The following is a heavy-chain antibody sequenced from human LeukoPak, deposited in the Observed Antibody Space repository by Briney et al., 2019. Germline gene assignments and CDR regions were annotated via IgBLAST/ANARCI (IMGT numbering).Heavy chain of an antibody. CDR3: AKDGYYDSSGYLDY. V-gene: IGHV3-9*01. J-gene: IGHJ4*02. CDR1: GFTFDDYA. CDR2: ISWNSGSI. D-gene: IGHD3-22*01. Sequence: GRSLRLSCAASGFTFDDYAMHWVRQAPGKGLEWVSGISWNSGSIGYADSVKGRFTISRDNSKNTLYLQMDSLRAEDTAVYYCAKDGYYDSSGYLDYWGQGTLVTVSS.